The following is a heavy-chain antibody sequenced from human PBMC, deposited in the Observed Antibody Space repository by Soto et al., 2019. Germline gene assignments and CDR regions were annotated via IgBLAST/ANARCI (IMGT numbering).Heavy chain of an antibody. D-gene: IGHD4-17*01. CDR2: IYYSGST. Sequence: SETLSLTCTVSGGSVSTYYWSWIRQPPGKGLEWIAYIYYSGSTSYNPSLKSRVTISLDTSKNQFSLKLSSVTAADTAVYYCARVYGDYLDYWGQGTLVTVSS. V-gene: IGHV4-59*02. CDR3: ARVYGDYLDY. CDR1: GGSVSTYY. J-gene: IGHJ4*02.